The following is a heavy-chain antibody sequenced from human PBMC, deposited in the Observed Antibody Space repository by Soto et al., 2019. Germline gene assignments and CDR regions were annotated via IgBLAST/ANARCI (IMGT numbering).Heavy chain of an antibody. D-gene: IGHD2-2*01. J-gene: IGHJ6*02. CDR3: ARAPYSTNYYYYGIDV. Sequence: QLQLQESGSGLVKPSQTLSLTCAVSGGSISSDAYSWSWIRQPPGKGLGWVGYMSHRGIPYYNPSLKSRVTISVDRSKNQFSLKLTSVTAADTAVYYCARAPYSTNYYYYGIDVWGQGTTVTVSS. V-gene: IGHV4-30-2*01. CDR2: MSHRGIP. CDR1: GGSISSDAYS.